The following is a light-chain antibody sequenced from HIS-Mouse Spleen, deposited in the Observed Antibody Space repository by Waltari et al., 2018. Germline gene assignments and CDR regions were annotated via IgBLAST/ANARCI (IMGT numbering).Light chain of an antibody. V-gene: IGKV4-1*01. Sequence: DIVMTQSPDSLAVSLGERATINCKSSQSVLYSSNNKNYLAWYRQKPGQPPQRLIYWASTRESGVPDRFSGSGSGTDFTLPISSLQAEDVAVYYCQQYYRTPTFGGGTKVEIK. CDR2: WAS. J-gene: IGKJ4*01. CDR3: QQYYRTPT. CDR1: QSVLYSSNNKNY.